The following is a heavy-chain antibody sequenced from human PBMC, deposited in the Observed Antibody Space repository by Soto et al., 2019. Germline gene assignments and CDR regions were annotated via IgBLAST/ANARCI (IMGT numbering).Heavy chain of an antibody. V-gene: IGHV5-10-1*01. D-gene: IGHD6-25*01. J-gene: IGHJ4*02. Sequence: PSFQGHVTISADKSISTAYLQWSSLKASDTAMYYCARRRELGYSSGYEFDYWGQGTLVTVSS. CDR3: ARRRELGYSSGYEFDY.